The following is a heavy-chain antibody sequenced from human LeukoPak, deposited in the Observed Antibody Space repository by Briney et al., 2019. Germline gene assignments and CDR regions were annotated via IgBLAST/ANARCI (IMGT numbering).Heavy chain of an antibody. D-gene: IGHD3-22*01. J-gene: IGHJ4*02. CDR3: ARDYYDSSHIDY. V-gene: IGHV3-30-3*01. CDR2: LSYDGTNE. CDR1: GFTFSAYA. Sequence: PGRSLRLSCAASGFTFSAYAMNWVRQAPGKGPEWVAVLSYDGTNEYYADSVKGRFTISRDNSKNSLYLQMNSLRAEDTAVYYCARDYYDSSHIDYWGQGTLVTVSS.